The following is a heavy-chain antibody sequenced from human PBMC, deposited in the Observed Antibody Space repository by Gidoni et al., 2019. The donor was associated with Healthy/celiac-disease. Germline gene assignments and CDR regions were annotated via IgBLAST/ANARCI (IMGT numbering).Heavy chain of an antibody. D-gene: IGHD2-2*01. V-gene: IGHV3-23*01. Sequence: EVQLLESGGGLVQPGGSLRLSRAAAGFTFSSYAISWVRQAPGKGLEWVSAISGSGGSTYYADSVKGRFTISRDNSKNTLYLQMNSLRAEDTAVYYCANSASYAPPGMDVWGQGTTVTVSS. J-gene: IGHJ6*02. CDR2: ISGSGGST. CDR3: ANSASYAPPGMDV. CDR1: GFTFSSYA.